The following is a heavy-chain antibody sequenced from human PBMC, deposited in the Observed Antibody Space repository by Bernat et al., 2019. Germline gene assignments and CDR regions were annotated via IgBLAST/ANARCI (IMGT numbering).Heavy chain of an antibody. CDR1: GFTFSSYG. CDR3: ARDKAGTARDAFDI. Sequence: VQLVESGGGVVQPGRSLRLSCAASGFTFSSYGMHWVRQAPGKGLEWVSSISSSSSYIYYADSVKGRFTISRDNAKNSLYLQMNSLRAEDTAVYYCARDKAGTARDAFDIWGQGTMVTVSS. D-gene: IGHD6-19*01. CDR2: ISSSSSYI. J-gene: IGHJ3*02. V-gene: IGHV3-21*01.